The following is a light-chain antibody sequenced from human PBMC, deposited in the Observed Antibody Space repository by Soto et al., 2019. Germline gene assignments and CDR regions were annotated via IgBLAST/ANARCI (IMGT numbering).Light chain of an antibody. CDR1: QSVSSY. Sequence: ETVLTQSPATLSLSLGERATLSCRASQSVSSYLAWYQQKPGQAPRLLIYGASTRATGIPDRFSGSGSGTDFTLTISRLEPEDFAVYYCQQYGSSGTFGQGTKVDIK. CDR3: QQYGSSGT. J-gene: IGKJ1*01. CDR2: GAS. V-gene: IGKV3-20*01.